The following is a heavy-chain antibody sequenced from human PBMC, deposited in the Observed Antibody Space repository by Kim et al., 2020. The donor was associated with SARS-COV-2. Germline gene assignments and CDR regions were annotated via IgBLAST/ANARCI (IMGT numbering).Heavy chain of an antibody. Sequence: SETLSLTCAVYGGSFSGYYWTWIRQPPGKGLEWIGEIDHFGKTNYNPALKSRVAMSLDTSKKQFSLKVSSVTAADTAVYYCARRRDNWNEIYFWGQGTLVTVSS. V-gene: IGHV4-34*01. J-gene: IGHJ4*02. D-gene: IGHD1-1*01. CDR1: GGSFSGYY. CDR3: ARRRDNWNEIYF. CDR2: IDHFGKT.